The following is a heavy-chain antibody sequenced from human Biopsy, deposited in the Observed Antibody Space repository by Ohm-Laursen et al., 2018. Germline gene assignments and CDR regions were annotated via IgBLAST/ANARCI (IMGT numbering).Heavy chain of an antibody. Sequence: ASVKVSCKASGDAFLGYYLHWVRQAPGQGLEWMGSIYPNSGDTDFAQKFQGRISMTRDTSVSTAYLELSSLRSDNTAIYYCAGDLWEWSLPSWGQGTLVTVSS. CDR1: GDAFLGYY. V-gene: IGHV1-2*02. CDR3: AGDLWEWSLPS. D-gene: IGHD3-3*01. J-gene: IGHJ4*02. CDR2: IYPNSGDT.